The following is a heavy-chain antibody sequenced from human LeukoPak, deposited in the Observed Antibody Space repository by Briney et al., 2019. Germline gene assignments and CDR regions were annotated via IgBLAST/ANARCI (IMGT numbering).Heavy chain of an antibody. J-gene: IGHJ4*02. V-gene: IGHV3-23*01. Sequence: GGSLRLSCAASGFTFSSYAMSWVRQAPGKGLERVSAISGSGGSTYYADSVKGRFTISRDNSKNTLYLQMNSLRAEDTAVYYCAKDRQPLGYCSSTSCFFDYWGQGTLVTVSS. CDR2: ISGSGGST. D-gene: IGHD2-2*01. CDR1: GFTFSSYA. CDR3: AKDRQPLGYCSSTSCFFDY.